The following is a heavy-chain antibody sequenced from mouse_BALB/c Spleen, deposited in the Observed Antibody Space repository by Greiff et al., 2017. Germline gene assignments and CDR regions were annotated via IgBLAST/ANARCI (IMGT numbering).Heavy chain of an antibody. J-gene: IGHJ4*01. V-gene: IGHV7-3*02. D-gene: IGHD2-14*01. CDR1: GFTFTDYY. Sequence: EVKLVESGGGLVQPGGSLRLSCATSGFTFTDYYMSWVRQPPGKALEWLGFIRNKANGYTSEYSASVKGRFTISRDNSQSILYLQMNTLRAEDSATYYCARDSNMYDGAMDYWGQGTSVTVSA. CDR2: IRNKANGYTS. CDR3: ARDSNMYDGAMDY.